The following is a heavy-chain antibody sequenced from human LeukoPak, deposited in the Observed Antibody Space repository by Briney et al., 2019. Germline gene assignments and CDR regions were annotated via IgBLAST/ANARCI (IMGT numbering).Heavy chain of an antibody. Sequence: GGSLRLSCAASGFTFDDYGMSWVRQAPGKGLEWVSGINWNGGSKGYADSVKGRFTISRDNSKNTLYLQMNSLGPEDTAMYYCAKVRVVFNWNYAYYFDYWGQGTLVTVSS. D-gene: IGHD1-7*01. CDR1: GFTFDDYG. CDR3: AKVRVVFNWNYAYYFDY. CDR2: INWNGGSK. J-gene: IGHJ4*02. V-gene: IGHV3-20*04.